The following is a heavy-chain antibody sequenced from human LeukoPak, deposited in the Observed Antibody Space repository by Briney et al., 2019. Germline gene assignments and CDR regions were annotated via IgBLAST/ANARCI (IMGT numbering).Heavy chain of an antibody. V-gene: IGHV4-59*08. CDR3: ARQNYDEVNYYYYGLDV. D-gene: IGHD3-3*01. J-gene: IGHJ6*02. CDR1: GGSISSNY. Sequence: KPSETLSLACTVSGGSISSNYWSWIRQFPGKGLEGIGYIYYRGSTDYNPSLKSRVTISVDTSKNQFSLKLSSVTAADTAVYYCARQNYDEVNYYYYGLDVWGQGTTVTVSS. CDR2: IYYRGST.